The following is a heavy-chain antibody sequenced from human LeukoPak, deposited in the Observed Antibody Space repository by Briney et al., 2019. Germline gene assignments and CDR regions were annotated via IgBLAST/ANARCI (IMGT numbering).Heavy chain of an antibody. J-gene: IGHJ3*02. CDR2: INPNSGGT. CDR1: GYTFTSYG. CDR3: ARRNAAIGYCSXGSCYAAFDI. V-gene: IGHV1-2*02. Sequence: GASVKVSCKASGYTFTSYGISWVRQAPGQGLEWMGWINPNSGGTNYAQKFQGRVTMTRDTSISTAYMELSRLRSDDTAVYYCARRNAAIGYCSXGSCYAAFDIWGQGTMVTVS. D-gene: IGHD2-15*01.